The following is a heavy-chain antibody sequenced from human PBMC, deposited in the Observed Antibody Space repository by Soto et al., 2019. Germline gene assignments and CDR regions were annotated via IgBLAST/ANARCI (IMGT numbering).Heavy chain of an antibody. D-gene: IGHD2-2*01. J-gene: IGHJ5*02. CDR1: GGSISSYY. CDR2: IYYSGST. Sequence: TLSLTCTVSGGSISSYYWSWIRQPPGKGLEWIGYIYYSGSTNYNPSLKSRVTISVDTSKNQFSLKLSSVTAADTAVYYCARAGCSSTSCYWGYNWFDPWGQGTLVTVSS. CDR3: ARAGCSSTSCYWGYNWFDP. V-gene: IGHV4-59*01.